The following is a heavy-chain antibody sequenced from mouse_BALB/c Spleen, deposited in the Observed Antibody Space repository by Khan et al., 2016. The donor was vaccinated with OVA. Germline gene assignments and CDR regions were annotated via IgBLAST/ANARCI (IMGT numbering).Heavy chain of an antibody. J-gene: IGHJ2*01. CDR2: IYPGSGNT. CDR3: ARSAFYPYYFDY. Sequence: QVQLQQSGPELVKPGASVKISCKTSGYTFTDYYMNWVRQKPGQGLESIGWIYPGSGNTKYNEKFKGKATLTVDTSSNTAYMQVSGLTSEDAAVYCCARSAFYPYYFDYWGQGTTLTVSS. V-gene: IGHV1-84*02. D-gene: IGHD2-1*01. CDR1: GYTFTDYY.